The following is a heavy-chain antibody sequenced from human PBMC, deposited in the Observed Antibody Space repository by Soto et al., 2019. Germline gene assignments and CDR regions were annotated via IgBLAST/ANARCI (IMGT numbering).Heavy chain of an antibody. V-gene: IGHV4-59*01. CDR2: IYYDGSP. D-gene: IGHD6-25*01. Sequence: HVQLQESGPGLVKPSETLSLTCTVSGGSISTYYWSWIRQPPGKGLEWIGYIYYDGSPSYNPSLRSRATISVDTSKNQYPLILSSVTSADTAVYYCARDQLSSGLYVWFDPWGQGTLVTVSS. CDR1: GGSISTYY. J-gene: IGHJ5*02. CDR3: ARDQLSSGLYVWFDP.